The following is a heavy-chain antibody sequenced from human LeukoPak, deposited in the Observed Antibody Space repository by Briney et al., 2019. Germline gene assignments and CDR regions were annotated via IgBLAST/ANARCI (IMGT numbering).Heavy chain of an antibody. Sequence: ASVKVSCKASGYTFTGYYMHWVRQAPGQGLEWMGWMNPNSGNTGYAQKFQGRVTMTRNTSISTAYMELSSLRSEDTAVYYCARGVAWASYYYYGMDVWGQGTTVTVSS. V-gene: IGHV1-8*02. CDR1: GYTFTGYY. CDR2: MNPNSGNT. CDR3: ARGVAWASYYYYGMDV. J-gene: IGHJ6*02. D-gene: IGHD2-15*01.